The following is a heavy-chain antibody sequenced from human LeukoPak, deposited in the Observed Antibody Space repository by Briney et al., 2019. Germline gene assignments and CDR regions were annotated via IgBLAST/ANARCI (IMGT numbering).Heavy chain of an antibody. J-gene: IGHJ3*02. CDR2: IYYSGST. CDR1: SGSISSYY. V-gene: IGHV4-59*01. CDR3: ARDLGDGYNSGDAFDI. D-gene: IGHD5-24*01. Sequence: NPSETLSLTCTVSSGSISSYYWIWIRQPPGKGLEWLGYIYYSGSTNYNPSLKSRVTISVDTSKNQFSLKLSSVTAADTAVYYCARDLGDGYNSGDAFDIWGQGTMVTVSS.